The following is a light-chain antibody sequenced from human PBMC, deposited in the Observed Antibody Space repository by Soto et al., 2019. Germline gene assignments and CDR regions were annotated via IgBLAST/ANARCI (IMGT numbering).Light chain of an antibody. J-gene: IGKJ1*01. CDR1: QSISSTY. CDR2: GAS. CDR3: QQYGISPPWT. Sequence: EIVLTQSPGTLSLSPGERATLSCRASQSISSTYLAWYQQKPGHAPRLLIYGASNRATGIPDRFSGSGSGTDFTLTISRLEPEDFALYYCQQYGISPPWTFGQGTKVEIK. V-gene: IGKV3-20*01.